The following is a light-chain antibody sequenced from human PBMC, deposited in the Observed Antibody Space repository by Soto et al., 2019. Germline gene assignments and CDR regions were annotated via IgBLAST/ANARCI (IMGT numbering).Light chain of an antibody. CDR1: QDVGKW. CDR3: QQANSCPIT. J-gene: IGKJ5*01. Sequence: DSQMTKSPASVSTSVGGVVTITCRASQDVGKWLAWYQQKPGKAPTLLIHGASSLQSGVPPRYSGSGYGTDFTLTISSLQPEDFATYYCQQANSCPITFGQGSRLAIK. CDR2: GAS. V-gene: IGKV1-12*01.